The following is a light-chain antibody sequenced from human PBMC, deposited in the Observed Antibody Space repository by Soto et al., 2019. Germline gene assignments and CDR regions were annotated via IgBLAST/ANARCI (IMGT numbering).Light chain of an antibody. CDR3: HQYGSSPSYP. CDR2: GAS. CDR1: QSGSSSTY. J-gene: IGKJ2*01. V-gene: IGKV3-20*01. Sequence: EIVFTQSPGTLYLSPGERATLSCRASQSGSSSTYLAWYQQKPGQAPRLLIYGASSRATGIPDRFSGSGSGKDFPLTVSSLELEDFEVYYCHQYGSSPSYPLAQGTKLEIK.